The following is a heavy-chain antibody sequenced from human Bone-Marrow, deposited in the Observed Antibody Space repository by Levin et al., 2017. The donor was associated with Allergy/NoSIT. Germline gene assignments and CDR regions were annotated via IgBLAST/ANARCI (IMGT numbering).Heavy chain of an antibody. CDR3: ASGSPGYSNSWSSY. CDR1: GFTFGGYW. CDR2: LNSDGTST. Sequence: LPGGSLRLSCVASGFTFGGYWMHWIRQAPGKGLVWVSRLNSDGTSTAYADSVKGRFTISRDNAKNTLYLQMNGLRAEDTAVYYCASGSPGYSNSWSSYWGQGTLVTVSS. D-gene: IGHD6-13*01. V-gene: IGHV3-74*01. J-gene: IGHJ4*02.